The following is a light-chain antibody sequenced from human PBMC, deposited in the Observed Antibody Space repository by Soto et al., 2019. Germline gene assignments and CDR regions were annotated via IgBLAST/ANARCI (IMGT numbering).Light chain of an antibody. CDR3: QSYDSSLSLYV. Sequence: QSVLTQPPSVSGAPGQRVTISCTGSSSNIGAGYDVHWYQQLPGTAPKLLIYGNSNRPSGVPDRFSGSKSGTSASLAITGLQAEDEADYYCQSYDSSLSLYVFGTGTKLTFL. J-gene: IGLJ1*01. V-gene: IGLV1-40*01. CDR1: SSNIGAGYD. CDR2: GNS.